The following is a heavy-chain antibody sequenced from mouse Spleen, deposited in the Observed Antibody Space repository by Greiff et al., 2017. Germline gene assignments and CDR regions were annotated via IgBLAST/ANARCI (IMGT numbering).Heavy chain of an antibody. V-gene: IGHV10-3*01. J-gene: IGHJ2*01. CDR3: VRERAIDY. CDR1: GFTFNTYA. Sequence: EVHVVESGGGLVQPKGSLKLSCAASGFTFNTYAMHWVRQAPGKGLEWVARISSKSSNYATYYTVSVKDKFTITRDDSQSMLYLQMNNLKAEDTAVYYCVRERAIDYWGQGTTLTVSS. D-gene: IGHD3-1*01. CDR2: ISSKSSNYAT.